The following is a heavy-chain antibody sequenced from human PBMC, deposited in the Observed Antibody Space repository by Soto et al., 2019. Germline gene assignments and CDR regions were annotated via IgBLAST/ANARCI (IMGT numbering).Heavy chain of an antibody. CDR1: RFTFNTFA. J-gene: IGHJ3*02. D-gene: IGHD3-10*01. CDR3: AKDLYGSGSYGGDAFDI. Sequence: PGGSLRLSCVTSRFTFNTFAMSWVRQAPGEGLEWVSAINAGGGNTHYADSVKGRFTISRDNSKNTLYLQMNSLRAEDTAVYYCAKDLYGSGSYGGDAFDIWGQGTMVTVSS. CDR2: INAGGGNT. V-gene: IGHV3-23*01.